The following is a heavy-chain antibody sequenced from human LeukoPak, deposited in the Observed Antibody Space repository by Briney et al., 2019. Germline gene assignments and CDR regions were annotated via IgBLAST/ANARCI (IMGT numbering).Heavy chain of an antibody. D-gene: IGHD2-2*01. Sequence: GGSLRLSCAASGFTFSSYSMNWVRQAPGKGLEWVSSISSSSSYMYYADSVKGRFTISRDNAKNTLYLQMNSLRAEDTAVYYCARDRSTIRYYYYGMDVWGQGTTVTVSS. CDR3: ARDRSTIRYYYYGMDV. J-gene: IGHJ6*02. V-gene: IGHV3-21*01. CDR1: GFTFSSYS. CDR2: ISSSSSYM.